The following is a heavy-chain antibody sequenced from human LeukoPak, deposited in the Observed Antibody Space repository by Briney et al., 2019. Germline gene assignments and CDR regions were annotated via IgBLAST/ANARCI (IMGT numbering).Heavy chain of an antibody. D-gene: IGHD3-10*01. V-gene: IGHV3-48*04. CDR3: AREPGSGSTNDY. CDR2: ISSSGSTI. CDR1: GFTFSTYA. Sequence: GGSLRLSCAASGFTFSTYAMSWVRQAPGKGLEWVSYISSSGSTIYYADSVKGRFTISRDNAKNSLYLQMNSLRAEDTAVYYCAREPGSGSTNDYWGQGTLVTVSS. J-gene: IGHJ4*02.